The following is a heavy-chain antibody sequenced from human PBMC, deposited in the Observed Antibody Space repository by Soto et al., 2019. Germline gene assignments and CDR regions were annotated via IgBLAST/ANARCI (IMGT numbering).Heavy chain of an antibody. CDR1: GFTVSGNY. V-gene: IGHV3-53*01. D-gene: IGHD3-9*01. CDR3: ARDGTYYDILTGQKGPRGMDV. CDR2: IYSGGST. J-gene: IGHJ6*02. Sequence: GGSLRLSCAASGFTVSGNYMSWVRQSPGKGLEWVSVIYSGGSTYYADSVKGRFTISRDNSKNTLYLQMNSLRAEDTAVYYCARDGTYYDILTGQKGPRGMDVWGQGTTVTVSS.